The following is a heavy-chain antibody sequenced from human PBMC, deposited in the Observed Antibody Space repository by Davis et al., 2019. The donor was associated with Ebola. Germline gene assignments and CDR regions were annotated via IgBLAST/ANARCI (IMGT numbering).Heavy chain of an antibody. V-gene: IGHV3-30*03. J-gene: IGHJ4*02. CDR2: ISYDGNNK. Sequence: GGSLRLSCAASGFTFSSYSMNWVRQAPGKGLEWVAVISYDGNNKYYADSVKGRFTISRDNSKNTLYLQMNSLRAEDTAVYYCGRGGIAVEYRYYFDYWGQGTLVTVSS. D-gene: IGHD6-19*01. CDR1: GFTFSSYS. CDR3: GRGGIAVEYRYYFDY.